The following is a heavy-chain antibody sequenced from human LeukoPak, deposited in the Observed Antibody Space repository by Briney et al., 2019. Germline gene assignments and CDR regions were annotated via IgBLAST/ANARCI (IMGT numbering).Heavy chain of an antibody. V-gene: IGHV4-30-4*08. Sequence: SETLSLTCTVSGGSISSGDYYWSWIRQPPGKGLEWIGYIYYSGSTYYNPSLKSRVTISVDTSKNQFSLKLSSVTAADTAVYYCASAPNWNDEVDYWGQGTLVTVSS. CDR3: ASAPNWNDEVDY. CDR2: IYYSGST. D-gene: IGHD1-1*01. CDR1: GGSISSGDYY. J-gene: IGHJ4*02.